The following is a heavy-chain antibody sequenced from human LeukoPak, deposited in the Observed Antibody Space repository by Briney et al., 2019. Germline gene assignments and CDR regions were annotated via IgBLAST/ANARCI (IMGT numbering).Heavy chain of an antibody. Sequence: PSETLSLTCTVSGGSISGYYWSWIRQPPGKGLEWIGYIYYSGGTNYNPSLKSRVTISVDTSKNQLSLKLSSVTAADTAVYYCARDSGGYDYYYYYGMDVWGQGTTVTVSS. J-gene: IGHJ6*02. CDR2: IYYSGGT. CDR1: GGSISGYY. CDR3: ARDSGGYDYYYYYGMDV. V-gene: IGHV4-59*01. D-gene: IGHD5-12*01.